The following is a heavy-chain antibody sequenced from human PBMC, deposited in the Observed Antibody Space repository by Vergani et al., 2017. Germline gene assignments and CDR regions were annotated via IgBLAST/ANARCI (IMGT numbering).Heavy chain of an antibody. V-gene: IGHV3-11*01. CDR1: GFTFSDYY. CDR3: ASDNVEVVVVAATPLYYYGMDV. J-gene: IGHJ6*02. Sequence: QVQLVESGGGLVKPGGSLRLSCAASGFTFSDYYMSWIRQAPGKGLEWVSYISSSGSTIYYADSVKGRFTISRDTAKHSLYLQMNSLRAEDTAVYYCASDNVEVVVVAATPLYYYGMDVWGQGTTVTVSS. CDR2: ISSSGSTI. D-gene: IGHD2-15*01.